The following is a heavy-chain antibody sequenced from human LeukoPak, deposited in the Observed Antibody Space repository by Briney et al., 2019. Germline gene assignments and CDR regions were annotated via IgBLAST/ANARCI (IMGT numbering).Heavy chain of an antibody. J-gene: IGHJ4*02. CDR3: AKDRAMYSYASFDY. CDR1: GFTFSRYG. V-gene: IGHV3-30*18. Sequence: PGGSLRLSCAASGFTFSRYGMHWVRQAPGKGLEWVAVISNDENYKSYADSVKGRFTISRDNSKNTLCLQTHSLRAEDTAVYHCAKDRAMYSYASFDYWGQGTLVIVSS. CDR2: ISNDENYK. D-gene: IGHD3-16*01.